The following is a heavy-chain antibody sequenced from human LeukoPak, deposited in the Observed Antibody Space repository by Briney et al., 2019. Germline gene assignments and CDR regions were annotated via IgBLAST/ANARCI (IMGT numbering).Heavy chain of an antibody. J-gene: IGHJ2*01. CDR1: GYSISSGYY. CDR2: IYHSGST. Sequence: SETLSLTCTVSGYSISSGYYWGWIRQPPGKGLEWIGSIYHSGSTYYNPSLKSRVTISVDTSKNQFSLKLSSVTAADTAVYYCARVYYSNSYDYWYFDLWGRGTLVTVSS. CDR3: ARVYYSNSYDYWYFDL. D-gene: IGHD6-13*01. V-gene: IGHV4-38-2*02.